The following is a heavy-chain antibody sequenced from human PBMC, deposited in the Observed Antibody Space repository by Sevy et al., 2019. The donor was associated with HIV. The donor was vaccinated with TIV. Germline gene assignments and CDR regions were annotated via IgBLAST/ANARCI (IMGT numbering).Heavy chain of an antibody. D-gene: IGHD2-8*01. CDR3: AREGCTKPHDY. CDR2: LSFGGGEI. CDR1: GFTFSKYS. Sequence: GGSLRLSCAASGFTFSKYSMSWVRQPPGKGLEWVSTLSFGGGEINYADSVKGRFTISRDNSKSSVYLQMNNLRPEDTAVYCGAREGCTKPHDYWGQGTLVTVSS. J-gene: IGHJ4*02. V-gene: IGHV3-23*01.